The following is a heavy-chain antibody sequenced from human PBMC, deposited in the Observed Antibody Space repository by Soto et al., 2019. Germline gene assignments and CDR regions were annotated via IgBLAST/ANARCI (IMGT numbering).Heavy chain of an antibody. CDR1: GGSMSSYY. V-gene: IGHV4-59*01. CDR3: ASGGGSTGFFD. D-gene: IGHD3-9*01. CDR2: ISYSGTT. Sequence: QVQLQESGPGLVKPSETLSLTCTVSGGSMSSYYWSWIRQPPGRGLEWIGHISYSGTTNYNPSLKXRXTXSXXTSTNQFSLRLSSVTAADMAMYYCASGGGSTGFFDWGQGTLVTVSS. J-gene: IGHJ4*02.